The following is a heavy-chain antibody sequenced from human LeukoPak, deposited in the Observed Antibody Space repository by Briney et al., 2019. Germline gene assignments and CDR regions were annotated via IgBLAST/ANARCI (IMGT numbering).Heavy chain of an antibody. Sequence: PSETLSLTCTVSGGSISSYYWSWIRQPPGKGLEWIGYIYYSGSTKYNPSLKSRVTISVDTSKNQFSLKLSSVTAADTAVYYCARGTYDTSGPGYWGQGTLVTVSS. V-gene: IGHV4-59*01. CDR1: GGSISSYY. CDR2: IYYSGST. D-gene: IGHD3-22*01. CDR3: ARGTYDTSGPGY. J-gene: IGHJ4*02.